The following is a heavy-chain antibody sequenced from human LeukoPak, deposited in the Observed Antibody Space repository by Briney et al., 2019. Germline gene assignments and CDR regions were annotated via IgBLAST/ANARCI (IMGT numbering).Heavy chain of an antibody. J-gene: IGHJ4*02. CDR3: AAVQVGANYYFDY. D-gene: IGHD1-26*01. CDR1: GFTFTSSA. Sequence: SVKVSCKASGFTFTSSAMQWVRQARGQRLEWIGWIVVGSGNTNYAQKCQERVTITRDMSTSRAYMELSSLRSEDTAVYYCAAVQVGANYYFDYWGQGTLVTVSS. CDR2: IVVGSGNT. V-gene: IGHV1-58*02.